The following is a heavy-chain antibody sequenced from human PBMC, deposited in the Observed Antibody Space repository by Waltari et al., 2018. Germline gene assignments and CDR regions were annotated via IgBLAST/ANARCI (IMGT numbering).Heavy chain of an antibody. Sequence: EVQLVESGGGLIQPGGSLRLSCAASGFIVSNNYMSWVRQAPGKGLEWVSAISGSGGSTYYADSVKGRFTISRDNSKNTLYLQMNSLRAEDTAVYYCAKDREIYYWGQGTLVTVSS. CDR2: ISGSGGST. CDR1: GFIVSNNY. CDR3: AKDREIYY. V-gene: IGHV3-23*04. J-gene: IGHJ4*02.